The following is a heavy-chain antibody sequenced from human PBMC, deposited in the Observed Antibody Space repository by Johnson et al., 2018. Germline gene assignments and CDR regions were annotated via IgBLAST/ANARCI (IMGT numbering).Heavy chain of an antibody. V-gene: IGHV3-13*01. CDR3: ARGDFVDAFDI. CDR1: GFTFSSYD. Sequence: VQLVQSGGGLVQPGGSLRLSCAASGFTFSSYDMHWVRQATGKGLEWVSAIGTAGDTYYPGSVKGRFTISRENAKNSLYLQRNSLSAGDTAVYYCARGDFVDAFDIWGQGTMVTVSS. J-gene: IGHJ3*02. D-gene: IGHD2-21*02. CDR2: IGTAGDT.